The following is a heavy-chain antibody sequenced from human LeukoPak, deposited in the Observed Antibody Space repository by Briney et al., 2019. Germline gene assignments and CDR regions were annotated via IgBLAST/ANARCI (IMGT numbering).Heavy chain of an antibody. J-gene: IGHJ6*02. CDR3: ARDSLGFGELSNYYYYGMDV. Sequence: TGGSLRLSCAASGFTFSSYEMSWVRLAPGKGLEWISYISSSGSTIYYADPVKGRFTISRDNAKNSLYLQMNSLRAEDTAVYYCARDSLGFGELSNYYYYGMDVWGQGTTVTVSS. D-gene: IGHD3-10*01. CDR2: ISSSGSTI. CDR1: GFTFSSYE. V-gene: IGHV3-48*03.